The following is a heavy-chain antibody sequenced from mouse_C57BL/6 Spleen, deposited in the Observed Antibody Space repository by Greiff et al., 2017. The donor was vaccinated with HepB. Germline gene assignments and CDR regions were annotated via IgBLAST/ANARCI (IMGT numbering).Heavy chain of an antibody. Sequence: DVHLVESGPGLVKPSQSLSLTCSVTGYSITSGYYWNWIRQIPGNKLEWMGYISYDGSNNYNPSLKNRISITRDTSKNQLFLKLNSVTTEDTATYYCARENGYVFAYWGQGTLVTVSA. CDR3: ARENGYVFAY. V-gene: IGHV3-6*01. J-gene: IGHJ3*01. CDR1: GYSITSGYY. D-gene: IGHD2-2*01. CDR2: ISYDGSN.